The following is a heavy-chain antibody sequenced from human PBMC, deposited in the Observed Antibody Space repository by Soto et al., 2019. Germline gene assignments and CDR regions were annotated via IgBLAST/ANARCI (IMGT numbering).Heavy chain of an antibody. D-gene: IGHD3-3*01. CDR2: MNPYTGDT. CDR1: GYTFTNYD. J-gene: IGHJ4*02. V-gene: IGHV1-8*01. Sequence: ASVKVSCKASGYTFTNYDINWLRQATGQGLEWMGWMNPYTGDTGYAQNFQGRVTMTRNTSISTAYMELSSLRVEDTAVYYCARVKHDFWSGSTANWGQGTLVTVFS. CDR3: ARVKHDFWSGSTAN.